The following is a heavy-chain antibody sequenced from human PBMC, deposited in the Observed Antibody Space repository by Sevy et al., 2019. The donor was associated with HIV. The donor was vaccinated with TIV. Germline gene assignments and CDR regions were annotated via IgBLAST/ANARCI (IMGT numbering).Heavy chain of an antibody. D-gene: IGHD4-17*01. Sequence: GGSLRLSCVASGFAFSDYGMHWVRQAPGKGLEWVAVIWYDGNNQHYADSVRGRFTISRDNSKNTLYLQLSSLRAEDTAVYYCARDPRIFGDYLLTYFDYWGQGVLATVSS. J-gene: IGHJ4*02. CDR1: GFAFSDYG. CDR2: IWYDGNNQ. V-gene: IGHV3-33*01. CDR3: ARDPRIFGDYLLTYFDY.